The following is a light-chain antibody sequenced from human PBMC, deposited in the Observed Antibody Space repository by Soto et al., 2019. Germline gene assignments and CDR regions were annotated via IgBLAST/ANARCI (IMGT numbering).Light chain of an antibody. V-gene: IGLV1-51*01. J-gene: IGLJ2*01. CDR1: SSNIGNNY. CDR3: ATWDSSLSAGV. Sequence: QSVLTQPPSVSAAPGQKVTISCSGSSSNIGNNYVSWYQHLPGKAPKLLIYDNDKRPSGIPDRFSGSKSGTSATLGVTGLQTGDEADYYCATWDSSLSAGVFGGGTKLTVL. CDR2: DND.